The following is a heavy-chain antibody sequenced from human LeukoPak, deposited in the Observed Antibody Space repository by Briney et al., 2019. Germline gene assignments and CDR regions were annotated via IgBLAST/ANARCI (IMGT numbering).Heavy chain of an antibody. CDR1: GFTFSTYA. CDR3: AKTKGSTRLAPFDC. Sequence: PGGSLRLSCAASGFTFSTYAMTWVRQAPGKGPEWVSTISFSSGSTYYADSVKGRFTISRDNSKNTLYLQMNSLRAEDTAVYYCAKTKGSTRLAPFDCWGQGTLVTVSS. CDR2: ISFSSGST. V-gene: IGHV3-23*01. D-gene: IGHD2-2*01. J-gene: IGHJ4*02.